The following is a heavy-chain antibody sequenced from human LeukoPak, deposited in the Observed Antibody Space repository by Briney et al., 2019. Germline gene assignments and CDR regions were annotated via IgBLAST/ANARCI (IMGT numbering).Heavy chain of an antibody. CDR1: GGSISSSNW. CDR2: IYHSGST. CDR3: ARGRDIVVVPAANYYFDY. J-gene: IGHJ4*02. V-gene: IGHV4-4*02. Sequence: PSGTLSLTCAVSGGSISSSNWWSWVRQPPGKGLEWIGEIYHSGSTNYNPSLKSRVTISVDKSKNQFSLKLSFVTAADTAVYYCARGRDIVVVPAANYYFDYWGQGTLVTVSS. D-gene: IGHD2-2*01.